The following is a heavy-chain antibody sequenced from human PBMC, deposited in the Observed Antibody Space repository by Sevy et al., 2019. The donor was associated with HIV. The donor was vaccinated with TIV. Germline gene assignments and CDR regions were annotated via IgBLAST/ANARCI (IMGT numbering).Heavy chain of an antibody. Sequence: SETLSLTCTVSGGSISSYYWSWIRQPPGKGLEWVGYIYYSGSTNYNPSLKSRVTISVDTSKNQFSLKLSSVTAADTAVYYCAGARSRGSGSYYIDYWGQGTLVTVSS. CDR2: IYYSGST. D-gene: IGHD3-10*01. J-gene: IGHJ4*02. CDR1: GGSISSYY. CDR3: AGARSRGSGSYYIDY. V-gene: IGHV4-59*01.